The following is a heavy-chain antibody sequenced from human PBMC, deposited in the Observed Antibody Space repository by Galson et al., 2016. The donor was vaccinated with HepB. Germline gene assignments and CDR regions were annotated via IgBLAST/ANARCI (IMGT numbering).Heavy chain of an antibody. CDR2: INADGTT. V-gene: IGHV3-53*01. CDR1: GFTVGNHY. J-gene: IGHJ4*02. D-gene: IGHD6-19*01. Sequence: SLRLSCAVSGFTVGNHYISWVRQAPGKGLEWVSIINADGTTDYRDSVKGRFTISRDNSKNTVYLQMNTLRAGDTAFYYCVRYSGLSSAVAGDNYWGQGTLVTVSS. CDR3: VRYSGLSSAVAGDNY.